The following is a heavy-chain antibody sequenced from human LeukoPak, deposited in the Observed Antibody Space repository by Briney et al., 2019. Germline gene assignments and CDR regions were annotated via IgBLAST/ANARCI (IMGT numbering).Heavy chain of an antibody. V-gene: IGHV1-69*01. D-gene: IGHD5-24*01. CDR2: IIPIFGTA. J-gene: IGHJ4*02. Sequence: IIPIFGTANYAQKFQGRVTITADESTSTAYMELSSLRSEDTAVYYCARDRERWLQSNFDYWGQGTLVTVSS. CDR3: ARDRERWLQSNFDY.